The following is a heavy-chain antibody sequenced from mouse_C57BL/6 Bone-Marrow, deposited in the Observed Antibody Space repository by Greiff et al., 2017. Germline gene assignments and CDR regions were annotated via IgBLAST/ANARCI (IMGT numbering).Heavy chain of an antibody. V-gene: IGHV1-39*01. CDR1: GYSFTDYN. CDR2: INPNYGTT. Sequence: LVESGPELVKPGASVKISCKASGYSFTDYNMNWVKQSNGKSLEWIGVINPNYGTTSYNQKFKGKATLTVDQSSSTAYMQLNSLTSEDSAVYYCAKGSYYGILYYFDYWGQGTTLTVSS. D-gene: IGHD2-1*01. CDR3: AKGSYYGILYYFDY. J-gene: IGHJ2*01.